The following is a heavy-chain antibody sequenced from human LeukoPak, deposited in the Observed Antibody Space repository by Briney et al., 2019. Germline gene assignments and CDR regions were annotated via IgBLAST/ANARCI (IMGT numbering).Heavy chain of an antibody. CDR1: GFTFSSYG. Sequence: PGGSLRLSCAASGFTFSSYGMHWVRQAPGKGLEWVAVISYDGSNKYYADSVKGRFTISRDNSKNTLYLQMNSLRAEDTAVYYCAKDDPDSSPGNFDYWGQGTLVTVSS. D-gene: IGHD3-10*01. CDR3: AKDDPDSSPGNFDY. J-gene: IGHJ4*02. CDR2: ISYDGSNK. V-gene: IGHV3-30*18.